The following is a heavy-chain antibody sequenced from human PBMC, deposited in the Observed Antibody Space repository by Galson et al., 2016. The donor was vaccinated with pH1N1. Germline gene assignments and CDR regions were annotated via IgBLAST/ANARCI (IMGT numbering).Heavy chain of an antibody. V-gene: IGHV2-5*02. CDR3: AHREVMITNAFDF. CDR2: IYWDDDK. J-gene: IGHJ4*02. Sequence: PALVKPTQTLTLTCNFSGFPVSSSGMGVGWIRQPPGKGLEWLAVIYWDDDKRYSPSLKSRLTITKDTSKNQVVLKMTNMDPADTATYYCAHREVMITNAFDFWGQGALVSVSS. D-gene: IGHD3-16*01. CDR1: GFPVSSSGMG.